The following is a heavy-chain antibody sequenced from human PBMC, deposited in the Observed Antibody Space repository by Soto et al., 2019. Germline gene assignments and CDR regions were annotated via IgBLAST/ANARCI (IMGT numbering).Heavy chain of an antibody. CDR2: IYYSGST. CDR3: ARVPLYYDILTGYLPPYYYYGMDV. Sequence: PSETLSLTCTVSGGSISSYCWSWIRQPPGKGLEWIGYIYYSGSTNYNPSLKSRVTISVDTSKNQFSLKLSSVTAADTAVYYCARVPLYYDILTGYLPPYYYYGMDVWGQGTTVTVSS. V-gene: IGHV4-59*01. D-gene: IGHD3-9*01. CDR1: GGSISSYC. J-gene: IGHJ6*02.